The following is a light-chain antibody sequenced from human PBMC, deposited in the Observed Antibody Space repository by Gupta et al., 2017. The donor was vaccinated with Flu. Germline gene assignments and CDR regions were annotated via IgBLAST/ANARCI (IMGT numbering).Light chain of an antibody. CDR3: HQYNSYSPDT. V-gene: IGKV1-5*03. CDR1: QSINNW. J-gene: IGKJ2*01. CDR2: KAS. Sequence: VSITCRASQSINNWLAWYQQKPGKAPKLLIYKASSLQSGVPSRFSGSGYGTEFSLTISSRQPDDFALYYCHQYNSYSPDTFGQGTKMEIK.